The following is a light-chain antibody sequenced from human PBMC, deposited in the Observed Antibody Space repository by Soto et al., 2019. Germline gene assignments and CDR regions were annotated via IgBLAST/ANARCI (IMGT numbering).Light chain of an antibody. J-gene: IGKJ3*01. CDR3: QKYNSALT. Sequence: DIQMTQSPSSLSASVGDRVTITCRASQGISNYLAWYQQKPGKVPKLLIYAASTLQSGVPSRFSGSGSGTDFTLTISSLQPEDVATYYCQKYNSALTFCPGTKVDIK. CDR1: QGISNY. CDR2: AAS. V-gene: IGKV1-27*01.